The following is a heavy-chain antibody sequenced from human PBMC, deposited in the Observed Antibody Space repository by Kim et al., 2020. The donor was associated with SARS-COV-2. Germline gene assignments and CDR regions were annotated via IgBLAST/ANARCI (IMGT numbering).Heavy chain of an antibody. J-gene: IGHJ6*01. D-gene: IGHD2-2*01. CDR1: GFTFNASS. CDR3: AGAPGRCPDTTSLGYY. V-gene: IGHV3-11*04. Sequence: GGSLRLSCAASGFTFNASSIRWIRQAPGKGLEWVSFISSGGSNTYYADSVKGRFSISRDNARNTVFLQMDSLTTEDTAVYYCAGAPGRCPDTTSLGYY. CDR2: ISSGGSNT.